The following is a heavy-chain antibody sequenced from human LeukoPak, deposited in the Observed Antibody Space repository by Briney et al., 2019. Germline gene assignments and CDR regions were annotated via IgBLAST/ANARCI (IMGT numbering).Heavy chain of an antibody. CDR3: AREGTPSGSFSYYYYYMDV. J-gene: IGHJ6*03. CDR2: ISGSGSTI. D-gene: IGHD3-10*01. V-gene: IGHV3-48*03. Sequence: PGGSLRLPCAASGFTFSSYEMSWVRQAPGKGLEWVSYISGSGSTIYYADSVQGRFTISRDNAKNSLYLQMNSLRAEDTAVYYCAREGTPSGSFSYYYYYMDVWGKGTTVTVSS. CDR1: GFTFSSYE.